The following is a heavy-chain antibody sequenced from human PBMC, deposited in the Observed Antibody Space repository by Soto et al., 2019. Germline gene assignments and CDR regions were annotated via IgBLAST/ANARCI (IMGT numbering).Heavy chain of an antibody. Sequence: SXSMDLSCAVCGGSLRGYYCGWIVQPPGKGLEWMGETNHSGSTNYNPSLKSRVTISVDTSKNQFSLKLSSVTAADTAVYYCARGPRLRYFDWLFRYFDYWGQGTLVTVSS. CDR2: TNHSGST. CDR1: GGSLRGYY. V-gene: IGHV4-34*01. CDR3: ARGPRLRYFDWLFRYFDY. D-gene: IGHD3-9*01. J-gene: IGHJ4*02.